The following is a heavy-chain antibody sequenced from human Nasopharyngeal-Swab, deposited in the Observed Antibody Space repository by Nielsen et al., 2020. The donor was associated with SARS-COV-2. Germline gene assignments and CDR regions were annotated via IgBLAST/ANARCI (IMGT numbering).Heavy chain of an antibody. CDR3: ARDGIAVRHSRAFDI. J-gene: IGHJ3*02. D-gene: IGHD6-19*01. CDR2: IITIFGTA. Sequence: WVGQPPGQGLEWLGGIITIFGTANYAQKFQGRVTITADESTSTAYMELSNVRSEDTGVYYCARDGIAVRHSRAFDIWGQGTMVTVSS. V-gene: IGHV1-69*01.